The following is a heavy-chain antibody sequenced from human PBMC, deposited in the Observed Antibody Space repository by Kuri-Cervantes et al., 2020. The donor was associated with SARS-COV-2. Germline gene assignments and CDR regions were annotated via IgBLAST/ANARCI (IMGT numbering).Heavy chain of an antibody. CDR3: ARVWRGELYYYYGMDV. V-gene: IGHV3-30-3*01. CDR2: ISYDGSNK. Sequence: GESLKISCAASGFTFSSYAMHWVRQAPGKGLEWVAVISYDGSNKYYADSVKGRFTISRDNSKNTLYLQMNSLRVEDTAVYYCARVWRGELYYYYGMDVWGQGTTVTVSS. D-gene: IGHD3-3*01. J-gene: IGHJ6*02. CDR1: GFTFSSYA.